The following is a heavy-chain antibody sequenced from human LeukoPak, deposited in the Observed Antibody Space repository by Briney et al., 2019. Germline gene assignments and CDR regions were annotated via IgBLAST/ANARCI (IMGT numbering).Heavy chain of an antibody. CDR2: IYYSGST. Sequence: PSETLSLTCTVSGGSISSYYWSWIRQPPGKGLEWIGYIYYSGSTYYNPSLKSRVTISVDTSKNQFSLKLSSVTAADTAVYYCARGSGSYYYYYYYMDVWGKGTTVTVSS. CDR3: ARGSGSYYYYYYYMDV. CDR1: GGSISSYY. V-gene: IGHV4-59*12. D-gene: IGHD3-10*01. J-gene: IGHJ6*03.